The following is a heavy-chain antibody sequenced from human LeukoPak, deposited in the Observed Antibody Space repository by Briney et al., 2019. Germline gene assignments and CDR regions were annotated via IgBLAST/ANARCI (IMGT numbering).Heavy chain of an antibody. Sequence: ASVKVSCKASGYTFTGYYMHWVRQAPGQGLEWMGWINPNSGGTNYAQKFQGRVTVTRDTSISTAYMELSRLRSDDTAVYYCATTKRYSSSWFPFDYWGQGTLVTVSS. CDR1: GYTFTGYY. D-gene: IGHD6-13*01. J-gene: IGHJ4*02. V-gene: IGHV1-2*02. CDR3: ATTKRYSSSWFPFDY. CDR2: INPNSGGT.